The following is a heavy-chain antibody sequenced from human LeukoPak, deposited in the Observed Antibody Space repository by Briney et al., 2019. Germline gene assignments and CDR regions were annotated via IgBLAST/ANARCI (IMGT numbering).Heavy chain of an antibody. CDR3: ARGLSSGWYVPSKSAPA. V-gene: IGHV3-30*03. Sequence: PGGSLRLSCAASGFTFSSYWMSWVRQAPGKGLEWVAVISYDGSNKYYADSVKGRFTISRDNSKNTLYLQMNSLRAEDTAVYYCARGLSSGWYVPSKSAPAWGQGTLVTVSS. J-gene: IGHJ5*02. CDR2: ISYDGSNK. D-gene: IGHD6-19*01. CDR1: GFTFSSYW.